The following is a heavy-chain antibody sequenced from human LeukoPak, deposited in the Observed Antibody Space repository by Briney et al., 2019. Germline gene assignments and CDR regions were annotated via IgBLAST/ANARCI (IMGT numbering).Heavy chain of an antibody. V-gene: IGHV3-23*01. CDR1: GLTSSSYA. CDR3: ATPGQWPVYFDY. J-gene: IGHJ4*02. CDR2: ISGSSGHT. D-gene: IGHD6-19*01. Sequence: QTAGSLRLSCAASGLTSSSYAMSWVRQAPGKGLEWVSAISGSSGHTYYADSVKGRFTISRDNSKNTLYLQMNSLRAEDTAVYYCATPGQWPVYFDYWGPGTLVTVSS.